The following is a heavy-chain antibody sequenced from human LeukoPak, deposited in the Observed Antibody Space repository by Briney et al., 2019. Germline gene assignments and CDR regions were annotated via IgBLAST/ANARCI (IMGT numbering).Heavy chain of an antibody. CDR2: IISSGSTI. Sequence: PGGSLRLSCAASGFTFTNYYMSWIRQAPGKGLEWVSYIISSGSTIYYADSVRGRFTISRDTAKNSLYLQINSQRAKGTAVTYCARGGPRVDYWGQGTMVTVSS. CDR1: GFTFTNYY. D-gene: IGHD1-26*01. CDR3: ARGGPRVDY. V-gene: IGHV3-11*01. J-gene: IGHJ4*02.